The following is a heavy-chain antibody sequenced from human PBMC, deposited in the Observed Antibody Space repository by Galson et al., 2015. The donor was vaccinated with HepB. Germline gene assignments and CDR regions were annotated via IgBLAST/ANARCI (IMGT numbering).Heavy chain of an antibody. CDR3: ARVAEMTTVVNAWFDP. J-gene: IGHJ5*02. Sequence: SETLSLTCAVSGYSISSSNWWGWIRQPPGKGLEWIGYIYYSGSTYYNPSLKSRVTMSVDTSKNQFSLKLSSVTAVDTAVYYCARVAEMTTVVNAWFDPWGQGTLVTVSS. CDR1: GYSISSSNW. V-gene: IGHV4-28*01. CDR2: IYYSGST. D-gene: IGHD4-23*01.